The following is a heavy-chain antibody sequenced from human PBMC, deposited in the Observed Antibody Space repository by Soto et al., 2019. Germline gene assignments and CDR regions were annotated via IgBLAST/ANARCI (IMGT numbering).Heavy chain of an antibody. CDR3: ARAAIGPAAYAAYYYYGMDV. Sequence: GASVKVSCKASGGTFRSYAISWVRQAPGQGLAWMGGSIPIFGTANYAQKFQGRVTITADESTSTAYMELSSLRSEDTAVYYCARAAIGPAAYAAYYYYGMDVWGQGTTVTVSS. CDR1: GGTFRSYA. D-gene: IGHD2-2*01. J-gene: IGHJ6*02. V-gene: IGHV1-69*13. CDR2: SIPIFGTA.